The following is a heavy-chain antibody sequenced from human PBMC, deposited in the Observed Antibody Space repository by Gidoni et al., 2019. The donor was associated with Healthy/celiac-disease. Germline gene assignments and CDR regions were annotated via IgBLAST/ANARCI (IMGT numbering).Heavy chain of an antibody. CDR1: GFTFSSYG. J-gene: IGHJ3*02. CDR3: ARDWGDGTVTHAFDI. V-gene: IGHV3-33*01. Sequence: QAQLVESGGGVVQPGRSLRLSCAASGFTFSSYGMHWVRQAPGKGLEWVAVIWYDGSNKYYADSVKGRFTISRDNSKNTLYLQMNSLRAEDTAVYYCARDWGDGTVTHAFDIWGQGTMVTVSS. D-gene: IGHD3-10*01. CDR2: IWYDGSNK.